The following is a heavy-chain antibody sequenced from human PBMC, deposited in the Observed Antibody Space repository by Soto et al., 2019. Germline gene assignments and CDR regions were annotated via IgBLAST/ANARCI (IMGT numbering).Heavy chain of an antibody. J-gene: IGHJ6*02. CDR1: DDSFSNEDYC. CDR2: ISHSGST. V-gene: IGHV4-30-4*01. CDR3: ARGSTIYALDV. Sequence: KTSETLSLTCTVSDDSFSNEDYCWTWIRQPPGKGLEWIGCISHSGSTFSNPSLRSLLTMSLDMPKKQFSLKLRSVTAADAAVYFCARGSTIYALDVWGQGTTVTVSS.